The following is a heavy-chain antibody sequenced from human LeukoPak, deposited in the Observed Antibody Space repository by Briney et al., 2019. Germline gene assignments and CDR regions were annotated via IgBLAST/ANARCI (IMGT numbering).Heavy chain of an antibody. CDR3: ARVGQVGALLIDY. CDR1: GFTCSSYA. J-gene: IGHJ4*02. V-gene: IGHV3-30*04. Sequence: PGGSLRLSCAASGFTCSSYAMHWVRQAPGKGLEWVAVISYDGSNKYYADSVKGRFTISRDNSKNTLYLQMNSLRAEDTAVYYCARVGQVGALLIDYWGQGTLVTVSS. D-gene: IGHD1-26*01. CDR2: ISYDGSNK.